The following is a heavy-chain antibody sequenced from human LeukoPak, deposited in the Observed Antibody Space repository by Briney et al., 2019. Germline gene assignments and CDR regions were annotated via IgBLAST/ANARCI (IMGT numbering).Heavy chain of an antibody. Sequence: SLTLSLTCAISGDSASSNSAAWNWIRQSPSRGLEWLGRTYYRSKWYNDYAVSVKSRITINPDTSKNQFSLQLNSVTPEDTAVYYCARDQGGYDKNYYGMDVWGQGTTVTVSS. D-gene: IGHD5-12*01. J-gene: IGHJ6*02. CDR1: GDSASSNSAA. V-gene: IGHV6-1*01. CDR3: ARDQGGYDKNYYGMDV. CDR2: TYYRSKWYN.